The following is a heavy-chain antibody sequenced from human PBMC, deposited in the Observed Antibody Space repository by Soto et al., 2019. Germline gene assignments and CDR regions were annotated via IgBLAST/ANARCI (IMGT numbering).Heavy chain of an antibody. J-gene: IGHJ6*02. CDR1: GGSISYEGYH. CDR2: IHYSGSI. Sequence: SETLSLTCTVSGGSISYEGYHWTWIRQSPGKGLEWIGYIHYSGSIIYNPSFKSRVTISVDTSKNQFSLQLSSVTAADSAVYFCAREDDGGDRDYYGLDVWGQGTTVTVSS. CDR3: AREDDGGDRDYYGLDV. D-gene: IGHD2-21*02. V-gene: IGHV4-30-4*08.